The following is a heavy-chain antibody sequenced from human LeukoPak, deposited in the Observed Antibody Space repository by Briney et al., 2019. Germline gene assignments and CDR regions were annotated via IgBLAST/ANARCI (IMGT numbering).Heavy chain of an antibody. J-gene: IGHJ3*02. CDR3: ARLYSSSSDAFDI. CDR1: GYSISSGYY. V-gene: IGHV4-38-2*01. D-gene: IGHD6-6*01. Sequence: SETLSLTCAVSGYSISSGYYWGWIRQPRGKGLEWIGSIYHSGSTYYNPSLKSRVTISVDTSKNQFSLKLSSVTAADTAVYYCARLYSSSSDAFDIWGQGTMVTVSS. CDR2: IYHSGST.